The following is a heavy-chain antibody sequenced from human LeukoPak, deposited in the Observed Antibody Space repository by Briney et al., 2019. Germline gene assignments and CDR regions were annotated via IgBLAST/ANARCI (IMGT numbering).Heavy chain of an antibody. CDR1: GFTFDDYA. CDR2: ISWNSGSI. Sequence: GGSLRLSCAASGFTFDDYAVHWVRQAPGKGLEWVSGISWNSGSIGYADSVKGRFTISRDNAKNSLYLQMNSLRAEDTALYYCAKVVDGGNSFPHGAFDIWGQGTMVTVSS. V-gene: IGHV3-9*01. D-gene: IGHD4-23*01. CDR3: AKVVDGGNSFPHGAFDI. J-gene: IGHJ3*02.